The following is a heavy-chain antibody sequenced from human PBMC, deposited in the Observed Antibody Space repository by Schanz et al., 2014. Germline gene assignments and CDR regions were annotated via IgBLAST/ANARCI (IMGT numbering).Heavy chain of an antibody. D-gene: IGHD4-17*01. V-gene: IGHV3-30-3*01. CDR2: ISYDGSNK. CDR1: GFTLSSYA. CDR3: ARDGDRFYHNYYMDV. J-gene: IGHJ6*03. Sequence: QVQLVESRGGVVQPGRSLRLSCEAYGFTLSSYAMHWVRQAPGKGLEWVAVISYDGSNKYYADSVKGRFTISRDNSKNTLYLQMNTLRAEDTAVYYCARDGDRFYHNYYMDVWGKGTTVTVSS.